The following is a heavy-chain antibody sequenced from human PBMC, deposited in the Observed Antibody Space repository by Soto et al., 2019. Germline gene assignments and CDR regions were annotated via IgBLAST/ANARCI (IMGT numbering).Heavy chain of an antibody. CDR1: GDSISDYFY. J-gene: IGHJ4*02. CDR3: SREVRGGFTGIFDQ. D-gene: IGHD2-15*01. CDR2: IYTAGTT. V-gene: IGHV4-4*07. Sequence: QVQLQGSGPGQVKPSETLSLTYTVSGDSISDYFYCSWIRQPAGKGLEWIGRIYTAGTTKYNPSLKSRVTLSLDKSKNQFSLRLSSVTAADTAVYYFSREVRGGFTGIFDQWGRGTRVTVSS.